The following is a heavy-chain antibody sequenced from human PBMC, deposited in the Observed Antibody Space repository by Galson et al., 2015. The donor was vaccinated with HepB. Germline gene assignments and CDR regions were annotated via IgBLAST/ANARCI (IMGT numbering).Heavy chain of an antibody. CDR3: AKWYRGDYDCSAVGY. V-gene: IGHV3-23*01. CDR2: ICAGGHNT. Sequence: SLRLSCAASGFTFSSYAMDWVRQAPGKGPEWVSGICAGGHNTHYVDSVKGRFTISRDDSKNTLFLQMNSLRAEDTAVYHCAKWYRGDYDCSAVGYWGQGTLVTVSS. CDR1: GFTFSSYA. J-gene: IGHJ4*02. D-gene: IGHD3-22*01.